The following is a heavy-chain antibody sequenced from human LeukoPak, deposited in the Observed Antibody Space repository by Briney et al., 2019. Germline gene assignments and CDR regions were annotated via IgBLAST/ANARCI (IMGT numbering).Heavy chain of an antibody. CDR1: GYTFTGYY. J-gene: IGHJ4*02. V-gene: IGHV1-2*02. CDR2: INPNSGGT. Sequence: GASVKVSCKASGYTFTGYYMHWVRQAPGQGLEWMGWINPNSGGTNYAQKFQGRVTMTRDTSISTAYMELSRLRSDDTAVYYCARVHLTYYYDTSALDYWGQGTLVTVSS. D-gene: IGHD3-22*01. CDR3: ARVHLTYYYDTSALDY.